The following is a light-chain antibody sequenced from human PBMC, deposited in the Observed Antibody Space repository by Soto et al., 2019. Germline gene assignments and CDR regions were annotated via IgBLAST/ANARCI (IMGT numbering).Light chain of an antibody. CDR2: GAS. Sequence: DFVMTQAPDSLAVSLGERATINCKSSQSVLYNSNNKNHLGWFQQKPGHPPKLLIYGASFRPSGVPDRFSGSGSGTDFTLTISSLQPDDFATYYCQQYDTYWTFGQGTKVEFK. CDR1: QSVLYNSNNKNH. J-gene: IGKJ1*01. CDR3: QQYDTYWT. V-gene: IGKV4-1*01.